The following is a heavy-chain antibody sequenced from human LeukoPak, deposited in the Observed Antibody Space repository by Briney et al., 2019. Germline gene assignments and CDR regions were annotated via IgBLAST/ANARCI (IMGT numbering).Heavy chain of an antibody. CDR2: ISGSGGST. CDR1: GFTFSSYG. CDR3: ASVGVYSYDAFDI. V-gene: IGHV3-23*01. J-gene: IGHJ3*02. Sequence: GGSLRLSCAASGFTFSSYGMSWVRQAPGKGLEWFSAISGSGGSTYYADSVKGRFTISRDNSKNTLYLQMNSLRAEDTAVYYCASVGVYSYDAFDIWGQGTMVTVSS. D-gene: IGHD2-15*01.